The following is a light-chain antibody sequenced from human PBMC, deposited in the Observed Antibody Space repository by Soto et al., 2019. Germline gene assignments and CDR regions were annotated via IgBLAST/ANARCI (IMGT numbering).Light chain of an antibody. CDR3: QQYYSTSYT. CDR1: QSVLYSSNNKNY. CDR2: WAS. J-gene: IGKJ2*01. Sequence: DIVMTQSPDSLAVSLGERATINCKSSQSVLYSSNNKNYLAWFQQKPGQPPKLLIYWASTRESGVPDRFSGSGSGPDFTLPISSLQAEDVAVYYCQQYYSTSYTFGQGTKLEIK. V-gene: IGKV4-1*01.